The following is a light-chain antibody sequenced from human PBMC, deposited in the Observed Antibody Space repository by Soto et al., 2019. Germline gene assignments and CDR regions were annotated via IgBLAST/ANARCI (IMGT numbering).Light chain of an antibody. CDR3: SSYAASNNFYFV. CDR2: EVT. J-gene: IGLJ3*02. CDR1: SSDVGGYNY. V-gene: IGLV2-8*01. Sequence: QSALTQPPSASASPGQSVTISCTGTSSDVGGYNYVSWYQQYPGRAPKLMIYEVTKRPSGVPDRFSGSTSGNTASLTVSGLQAEDEADDYCSSYAASNNFYFVFGGGTKLTVL.